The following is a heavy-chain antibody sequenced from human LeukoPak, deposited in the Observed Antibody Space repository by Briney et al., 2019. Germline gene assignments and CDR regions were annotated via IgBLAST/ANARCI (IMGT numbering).Heavy chain of an antibody. CDR3: AKDEVYGDYGTDY. Sequence: GGSLRLSSAASGFTFSSYAMSWVRQAPGKGLEWVSAISGSGGSTYYADSVKGRFTISRDNSKNTLYLQMNSLRAEDTAVYYCAKDEVYGDYGTDYWGQGTLVTVSS. CDR1: GFTFSSYA. J-gene: IGHJ4*02. CDR2: ISGSGGST. V-gene: IGHV3-23*01. D-gene: IGHD4-17*01.